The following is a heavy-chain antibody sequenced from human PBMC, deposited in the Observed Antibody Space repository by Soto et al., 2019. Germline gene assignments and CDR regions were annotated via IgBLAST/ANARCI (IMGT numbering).Heavy chain of an antibody. J-gene: IGHJ5*02. CDR1: GFTFSSYS. V-gene: IGHV3-21*01. CDR2: ISSSSSYI. D-gene: IGHD2-2*01. CDR3: ARGYCGSSSSCYVAWLDP. Sequence: GGSLRLSCAASGFTFSSYSMNWVRQAPGKGLEWVSSISSSSSYIYYADSVKGRFTISRDNAKNSLYLQMNSLRVEDTAVYYCARGYCGSSSSCYVAWLDPWGQGTLVTVSS.